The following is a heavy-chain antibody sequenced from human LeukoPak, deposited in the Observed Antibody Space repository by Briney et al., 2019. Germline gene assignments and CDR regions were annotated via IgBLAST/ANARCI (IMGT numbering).Heavy chain of an antibody. Sequence: RSLRLSCAASGLLFSSYTMHWVRQAPGKGLEWVALISFDGNNKNNADSVKGRFTISRDNSKNTLYLQMNSLRPDDTAVYYCARGRGAYDLWGQGTMVTVSS. D-gene: IGHD3-10*01. CDR3: ARGRGAYDL. CDR2: ISFDGNNK. V-gene: IGHV3-30*04. J-gene: IGHJ3*01. CDR1: GLLFSSYT.